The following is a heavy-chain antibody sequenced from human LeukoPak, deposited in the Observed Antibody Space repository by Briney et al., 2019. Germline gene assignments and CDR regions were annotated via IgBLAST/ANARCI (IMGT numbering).Heavy chain of an antibody. V-gene: IGHV1-46*01. D-gene: IGHD3-22*01. J-gene: IGHJ4*02. Sequence: GASVKVSCKASGYTFTSYYMHWVRQAPGQGLEWMGIINPSGGSTSYAQKFQGRVTMTRDTSTSTVYMELSSLRSVDTAVYYCARSPTHRTYYYDSSGWYFDYWGQGTLVTVSS. CDR3: ARSPTHRTYYYDSSGWYFDY. CDR1: GYTFTSYY. CDR2: INPSGGST.